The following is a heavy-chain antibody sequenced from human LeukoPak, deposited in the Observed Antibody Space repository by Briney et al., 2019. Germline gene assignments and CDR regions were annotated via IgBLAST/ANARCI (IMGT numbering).Heavy chain of an antibody. V-gene: IGHV4-34*01. CDR2: INHSGST. CDR1: GGSFSGYY. D-gene: IGHD6-19*01. Sequence: SETLSLTCAIYGGSFSGYYWSWIRQPPGKGLEWIGEINHSGSTNYNPSLKSRVTISVDTSKNQFSLKLSSVTAADTAVYYCARAYSSGWYGYWGQGTLVTVSS. J-gene: IGHJ4*02. CDR3: ARAYSSGWYGY.